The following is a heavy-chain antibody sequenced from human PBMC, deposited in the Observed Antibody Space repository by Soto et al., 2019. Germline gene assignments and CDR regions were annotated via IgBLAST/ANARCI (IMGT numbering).Heavy chain of an antibody. CDR3: ARLGIQLWSFDY. V-gene: IGHV4-39*07. CDR1: GDSITSSGSY. D-gene: IGHD5-18*01. J-gene: IGHJ4*02. CDR2: IYYNGST. Sequence: PSETLSLTCTVSGDSITSSGSYWGWIRQPPGKGLEWIGSIYYNGSTYYNPSLKSRVTISVDRSKNQFSLKLSSVTAADTAVYYCARLGIQLWSFDYWGQGTLVTVSS.